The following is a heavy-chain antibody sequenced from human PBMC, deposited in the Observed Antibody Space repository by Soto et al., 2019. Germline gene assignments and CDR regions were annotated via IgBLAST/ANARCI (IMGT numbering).Heavy chain of an antibody. CDR2: ISYDGSNK. CDR3: AKGLLNGRWYAAD. CDR1: GFTLGTYA. V-gene: IGHV3-30*18. J-gene: IGHJ4*02. Sequence: GGSLRLSCAASGFTLGTYAVSWVRQAPGKGLEWVAVISYDGSNKYYADSAKGRFTISRDNSKNTAYLQMNSLRAEDTAVYYCAKGLLNGRWYAADWGQGTLVTVSS. D-gene: IGHD6-13*01.